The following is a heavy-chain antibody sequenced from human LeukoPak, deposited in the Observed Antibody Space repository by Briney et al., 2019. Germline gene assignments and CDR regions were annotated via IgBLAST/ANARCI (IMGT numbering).Heavy chain of an antibody. CDR1: GYTFTSYY. CDR3: ARDMITFGGVIVHNNWFDP. Sequence: GASVKVSCKASGYTFTSYYMPWVRQAPGQGLEWMGIINPSGGSTSYAQKFQGRVTMTRDMSTSTVYMELSSLRSEDTAVYYCARDMITFGGVIVHNNWFDPWGQGTLVTVSS. J-gene: IGHJ5*02. CDR2: INPSGGST. V-gene: IGHV1-46*01. D-gene: IGHD3-16*02.